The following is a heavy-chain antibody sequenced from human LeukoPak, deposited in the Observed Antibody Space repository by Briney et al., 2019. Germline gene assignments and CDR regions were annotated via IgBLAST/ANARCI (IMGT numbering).Heavy chain of an antibody. J-gene: IGHJ6*02. CDR2: ISSSYI. Sequence: GGSLRLSCAASGFTFSSYSMNWVRQAPGKGLEWVSSISSSYIYYADSVKGRFTISRDNAKNSLYLQMNSLRAEDTAVYYCAREKDIVVVPAAYYYGMDVWGQGTTVTVSS. D-gene: IGHD2-2*01. V-gene: IGHV3-21*01. CDR3: AREKDIVVVPAAYYYGMDV. CDR1: GFTFSSYS.